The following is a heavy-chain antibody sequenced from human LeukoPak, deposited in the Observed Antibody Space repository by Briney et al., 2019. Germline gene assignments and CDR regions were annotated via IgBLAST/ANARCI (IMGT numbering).Heavy chain of an antibody. CDR2: ISAYNGNT. CDR3: ARGGDYDILTGYPNWFDP. Sequence: ASVKVSCKASGYTFTSYGISWVRQAPGQGLEWMGWISAYNGNTNYAQKLQGRVTMTTDTSTSTAYMELRSLRSDDTAVYYCARGGDYDILTGYPNWFDPWGQGTLVTVSS. D-gene: IGHD3-9*01. J-gene: IGHJ5*02. CDR1: GYTFTSYG. V-gene: IGHV1-18*01.